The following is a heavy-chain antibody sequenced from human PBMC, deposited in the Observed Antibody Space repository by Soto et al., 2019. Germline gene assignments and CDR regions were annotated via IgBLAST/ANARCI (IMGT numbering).Heavy chain of an antibody. J-gene: IGHJ4*02. CDR3: ARVTYGDHDYSFDY. CDR2: IYYSGSN. Sequence: QVQLQESGPGLVKPSQTLSLTCTVSGGSISSGDYYWSWIRQPPGKGLEWIGYIYYSGSNYYTPSLKSRVTIPVDTSKNQFSLKLSSVTAADTAVYYCARVTYGDHDYSFDYWGQGTLVTVSS. V-gene: IGHV4-30-4*01. CDR1: GGSISSGDYY. D-gene: IGHD4-17*01.